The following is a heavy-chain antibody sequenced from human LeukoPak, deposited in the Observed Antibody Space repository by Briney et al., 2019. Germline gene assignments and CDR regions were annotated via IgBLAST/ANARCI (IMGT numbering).Heavy chain of an antibody. D-gene: IGHD3-22*01. CDR2: ISGSSNDI. V-gene: IGHV3-21*01. J-gene: IGHJ4*02. CDR1: GLTFSSYN. CDR3: AATYYIDPSGYDY. Sequence: GGSLRLSCAASGLTFSSYNMIWVRQAAGKGLEWVSSISGSSNDIYYADSAKGRFTISRDNAKHSLYLQMNSLPAEDTPVYYCAATYYIDPSGYDYWGPGTLVTVSS.